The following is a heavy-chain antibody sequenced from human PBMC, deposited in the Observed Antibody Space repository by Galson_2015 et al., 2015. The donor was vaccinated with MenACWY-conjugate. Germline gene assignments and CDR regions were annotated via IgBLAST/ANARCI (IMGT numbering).Heavy chain of an antibody. CDR3: ARSYDS. J-gene: IGHJ4*02. V-gene: IGHV3-74*01. D-gene: IGHD3-22*01. CDR2: IKGDGTTA. CDR1: GFTFSNYW. Sequence: SLRLSCAASGFTFSNYWMHWVRQAPGKGLVWVSNIKGDGTTASYADSMKGRFTISRDNAGNTLYLQMNSLRVEDTAVYYCARSYDSWGQGTLVTVSS.